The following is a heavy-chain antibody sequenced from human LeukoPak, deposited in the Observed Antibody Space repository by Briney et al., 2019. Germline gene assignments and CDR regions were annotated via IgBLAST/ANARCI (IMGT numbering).Heavy chain of an antibody. J-gene: IGHJ4*02. CDR2: ISYSGST. Sequence: SETLSLTCTVSGGSISSSSYYWGWIRQPPGKGLEWIGSISYSGSTYYTPSLKSRVTISVDTSKNQFSLKLSSVTAADTAVYYCANSSGIAVAEWGQGTLVTVSS. CDR1: GGSISSSSYY. D-gene: IGHD6-19*01. V-gene: IGHV4-39*01. CDR3: ANSSGIAVAE.